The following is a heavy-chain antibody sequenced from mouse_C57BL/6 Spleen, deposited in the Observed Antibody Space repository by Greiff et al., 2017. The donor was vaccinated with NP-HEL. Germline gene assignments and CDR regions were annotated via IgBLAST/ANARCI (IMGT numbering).Heavy chain of an antibody. CDR2: INPNNGGT. CDR1: GYTFTDYY. Sequence: EVQLQQSGPELVKPGASVKISCKASGYTFTDYYMNWVKQSHGKSLEWIGDINPNNGGTSYNQKFKGKATLTVDKSSSTAYMELRSLTSGYSAVYYCARWNDYGSIYGAMDYWGQGTSVTVSS. D-gene: IGHD1-1*01. V-gene: IGHV1-26*01. J-gene: IGHJ4*01. CDR3: ARWNDYGSIYGAMDY.